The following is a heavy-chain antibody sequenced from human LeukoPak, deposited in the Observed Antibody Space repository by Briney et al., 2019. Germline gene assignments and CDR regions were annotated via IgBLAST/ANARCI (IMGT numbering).Heavy chain of an antibody. CDR1: GFTFSSYG. V-gene: IGHV3-30*02. CDR2: IRYDGTNK. CDR3: AKACSDSSYYFVSMEI. J-gene: IGHJ6*03. Sequence: GGSLRLSYAASGFTFSSYGMHWVRQAPGKGLEWVAFIRYDGTNKYSADSVKGRFTISRDNSKNTLYLQMNSLRAEDTAVYYCAKACSDSSYYFVSMEISGAGTPVTVSS. D-gene: IGHD2-15*01.